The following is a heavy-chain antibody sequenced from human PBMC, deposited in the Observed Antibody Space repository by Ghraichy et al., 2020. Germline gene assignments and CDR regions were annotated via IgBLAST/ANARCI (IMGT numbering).Heavy chain of an antibody. Sequence: ASVKVSCKTCGSNVCTQVMRWLRLARGQLVERMGWISLDIGGTKYAQKFQGRVIMTRDTSISTVYMELTGLRSDDTAVYFCTRILRGTSGLDYWGQGALVTVSS. CDR1: GSNVCTQV. CDR2: ISLDIGGT. CDR3: TRILRGTSGLDY. V-gene: IGHV1-2*02. J-gene: IGHJ4*02. D-gene: IGHD1-1*01.